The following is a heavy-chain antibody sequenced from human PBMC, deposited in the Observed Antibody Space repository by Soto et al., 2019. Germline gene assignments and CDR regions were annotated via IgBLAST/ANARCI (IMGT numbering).Heavy chain of an antibody. V-gene: IGHV1-69*01. D-gene: IGHD2-2*01. CDR3: ARSQGSSTSLEIYYYYFYGMDV. Sequence: QVQLVHSGAEVKKRGSSVKVSCKASGGTFGSYAISWVRQAPGQGLEWMGGIIPIPGTANYAQKFQGRVTIAADESTSTAYMELSSLRSEDTAVYYCARSQGSSTSLEIYYYYFYGMDVWGQGTTVTVSS. CDR2: IIPIPGTA. J-gene: IGHJ6*02. CDR1: GGTFGSYA.